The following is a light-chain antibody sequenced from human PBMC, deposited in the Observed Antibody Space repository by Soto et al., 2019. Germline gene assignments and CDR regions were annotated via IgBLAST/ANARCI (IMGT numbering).Light chain of an antibody. CDR3: QQYYSTPWT. V-gene: IGKV4-1*01. CDR2: WAS. J-gene: IGKJ1*01. CDR1: QSVLYSSNNKNY. Sequence: DLVMTQSPDSLAVSLGERATINCKSSQSVLYSSNNKNYLAWYQQKPGQPPKLLIYWASTRESWVPDRFSSSGSETDFTLTISRLQAEDVAVYYCQQYYSTPWTFGQGTKVEIK.